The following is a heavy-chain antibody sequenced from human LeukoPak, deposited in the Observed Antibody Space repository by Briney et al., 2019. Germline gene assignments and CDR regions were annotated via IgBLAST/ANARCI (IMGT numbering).Heavy chain of an antibody. D-gene: IGHD6-19*01. CDR3: VRQWLERVRFVLGY. V-gene: IGHV3-48*03. Sequence: PGGSLRLSCAASGFTFSSYEMNWVRQAPGKGLEWVSSITSSGFTIYYVDSVKGRFTISRDNAKNSLYLQMNSLRAEDTAIYYCVRQWLERVRFVLGYWGQGTPVTVSS. CDR1: GFTFSSYE. J-gene: IGHJ4*02. CDR2: ITSSGFTI.